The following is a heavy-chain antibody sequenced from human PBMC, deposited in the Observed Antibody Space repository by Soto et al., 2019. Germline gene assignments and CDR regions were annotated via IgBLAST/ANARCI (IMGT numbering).Heavy chain of an antibody. CDR2: ISGSGGST. J-gene: IGHJ6*02. CDR3: AKDTPIFGVVIIPTRGIDV. V-gene: IGHV3-23*01. CDR1: GFTFSSYA. D-gene: IGHD3-3*01. Sequence: EVQLWESGGGLVQPGGSLRLSWAASGFTFSSYAMSWVRQAPGKGLGVSAISGSGGSTYYSDSVKGRFTISRDNSKNTLYLQMNSLRAEDTDVYYCAKDTPIFGVVIIPTRGIDVWGQGTTVTVSS.